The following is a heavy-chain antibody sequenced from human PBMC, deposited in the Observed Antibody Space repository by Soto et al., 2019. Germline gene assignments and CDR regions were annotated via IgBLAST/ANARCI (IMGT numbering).Heavy chain of an antibody. D-gene: IGHD5-12*01. CDR3: ARDRGDGYNYY. V-gene: IGHV4-30-4*01. CDR2: IYYSGST. J-gene: IGHJ4*02. CDR1: GGSISSGDYY. Sequence: SETLSLTCTVSGGSISSGDYYWSWIRQPPGKGLEWIGYIYYSGSTYYNPSLKSRVTISVDTSKNQFSLKLSSVTAADTAVYYCARDRGDGYNYYWGQGTLVTVSS.